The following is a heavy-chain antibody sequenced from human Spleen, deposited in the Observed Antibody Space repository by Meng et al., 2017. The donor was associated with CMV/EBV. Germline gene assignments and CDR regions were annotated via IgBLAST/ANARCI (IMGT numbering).Heavy chain of an antibody. J-gene: IGHJ6*02. V-gene: IGHV3-23*01. CDR1: GFTFSSYG. Sequence: GESLKISCAASGFTFSSYGMYWVRQAPGKGLEWVSGISGSGDAGSAYYIDSVKGRFTISRDNSKNTLYLQMNSLRAEDTAVYYCAKVGDYYSYYALDVWGQGTSVTVSS. CDR2: ISGSGDAGSA. CDR3: AKVGDYYSYYALDV.